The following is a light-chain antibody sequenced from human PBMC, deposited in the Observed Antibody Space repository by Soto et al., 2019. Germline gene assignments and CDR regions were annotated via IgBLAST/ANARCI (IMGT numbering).Light chain of an antibody. Sequence: SVLTQPPSVSGAPGQRVSISCTGSSSNIGAGYDVHWYQHLPGTAPKLLIYANNNRPSGVPDRFSGSKSGTSASLAITGLQAEDEADYYCQSYDSSLSGSYVFGTGTKVTVL. V-gene: IGLV1-40*01. CDR3: QSYDSSLSGSYV. J-gene: IGLJ1*01. CDR2: ANN. CDR1: SSNIGAGYD.